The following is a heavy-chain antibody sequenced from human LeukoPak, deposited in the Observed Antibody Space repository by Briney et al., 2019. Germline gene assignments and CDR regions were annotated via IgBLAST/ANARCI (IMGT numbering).Heavy chain of an antibody. V-gene: IGHV3-23*01. D-gene: IGHD3-10*01. CDR2: ILDTGGNR. CDR1: GFTFSSYA. J-gene: IGHJ4*02. Sequence: PGGSLRLSCAASGFTFSSYAMSWVRQAPGKGLEWVSGILDTGGNRYYADSVRGRFTISRDNSKNTLYLQMNGLRVDDTAVYYCAKDLKPLVLGVMADYWGQGALVTVSS. CDR3: AKDLKPLVLGVMADY.